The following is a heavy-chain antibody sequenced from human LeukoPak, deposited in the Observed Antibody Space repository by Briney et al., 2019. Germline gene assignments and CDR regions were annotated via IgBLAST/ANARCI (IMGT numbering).Heavy chain of an antibody. Sequence: SETLSLTCTVSGGSISSYYWSWIRQPPGKGLEWIGYIYYSGSTNYNPSLKSRVTISVDTSKNQFSLKLSSVTAADTAVYYCARADGDVWAPFDYWGQGTLVTVSS. CDR3: ARADGDVWAPFDY. J-gene: IGHJ4*02. CDR1: GGSISSYY. V-gene: IGHV4-59*01. CDR2: IYYSGST. D-gene: IGHD4-17*01.